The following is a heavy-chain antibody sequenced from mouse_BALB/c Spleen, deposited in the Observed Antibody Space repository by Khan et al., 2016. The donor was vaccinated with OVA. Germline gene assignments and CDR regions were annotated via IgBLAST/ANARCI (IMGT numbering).Heavy chain of an antibody. D-gene: IGHD1-3*01. J-gene: IGHJ2*01. CDR3: SRSGRRGDFDY. CDR2: INPSTGYT. V-gene: IGHV1-7*01. CDR1: GYTFINYW. Sequence: QVQLKESGAELAKPGASVKMSCKASGYTFINYWILWIKQRPGQGLEWIGYINPSTGYTEYNQNFKDKATLTEDKSSSTAYMQLSRLTSEDSTGYYWSRSGRRGDFDYWGQGTTLTVSS.